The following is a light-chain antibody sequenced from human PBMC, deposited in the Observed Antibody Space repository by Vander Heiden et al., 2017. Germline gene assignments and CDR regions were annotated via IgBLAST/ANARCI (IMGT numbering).Light chain of an antibody. J-gene: IGKJ1*01. CDR3: QQYSSAPSWRT. CDR2: GAS. Sequence: EIVLTQSPGTLSLSPGERATLSCRASQSVSSSYLAWYQQKPGQAPRLLIYGASSRATGIPDRFSGSGSGTDFTLTISRLEPEDFAVYYCQQYSSAPSWRTFGQGTKVEIK. V-gene: IGKV3-20*01. CDR1: QSVSSSY.